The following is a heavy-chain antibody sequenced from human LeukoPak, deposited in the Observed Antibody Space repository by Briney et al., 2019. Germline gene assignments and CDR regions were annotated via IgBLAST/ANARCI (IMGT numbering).Heavy chain of an antibody. J-gene: IGHJ4*02. CDR2: ISYDGSNK. CDR3: ARSGSPDY. V-gene: IGHV3-30-3*01. Sequence: PGGSLGLSCAASGFTFSSYAMHWVRQAPGKGLEWVAVISYDGSNKYYADSVKGRFTISRDNSKNTLYLQMNSLRAEDTAVYYCARSGSPDYWGQGTLVTVSS. CDR1: GFTFSSYA. D-gene: IGHD5-12*01.